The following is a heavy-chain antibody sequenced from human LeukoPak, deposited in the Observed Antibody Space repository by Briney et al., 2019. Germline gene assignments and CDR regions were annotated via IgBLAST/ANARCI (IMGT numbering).Heavy chain of an antibody. CDR2: IYTSGST. J-gene: IGHJ3*02. Sequence: SETLSLTCTVSGGSISSSSYYWSWIRQPAGKGLEWIGRIYTSGSTNYNPSLKSRVTMSVDTSKNQFSLKLSSVTAADTAVYYCARDLGTAAFDIWGQGTMVTVSS. CDR1: GGSISSSSYY. D-gene: IGHD1-26*01. V-gene: IGHV4-61*02. CDR3: ARDLGTAAFDI.